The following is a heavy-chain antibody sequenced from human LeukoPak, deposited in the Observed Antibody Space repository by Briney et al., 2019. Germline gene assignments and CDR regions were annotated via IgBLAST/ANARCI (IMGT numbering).Heavy chain of an antibody. CDR1: GFTFSSYS. CDR2: ITSSSSYI. J-gene: IGHJ4*02. V-gene: IGHV3-21*01. Sequence: PGRSLRLSCEASGFTFSSYSINWVRQAPGKGLEWVSSITSSSSYIYYADSVKGRFTISRDNAKNSLYLQMNSLRVEDTAVYYCARDSGRGPRGYTGYAVGDYWGQGTLVTVSS. CDR3: ARDSGRGPRGYTGYAVGDY. D-gene: IGHD5-12*01.